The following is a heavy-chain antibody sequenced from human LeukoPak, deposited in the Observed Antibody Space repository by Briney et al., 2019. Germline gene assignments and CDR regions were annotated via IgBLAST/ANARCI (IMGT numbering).Heavy chain of an antibody. CDR3: QRETDAFDI. V-gene: IGHV3-48*03. CDR2: ISSSGSAI. CDR1: GFTFSSYK. J-gene: IGHJ3*02. D-gene: IGHD1-26*01. Sequence: GGSLRLSCAASGFTFSSYKMNWVRQAPGKGLEWVSFISSSGSAIHYADSVKGRFTISRDNSKNTLYLQMNSLRAEDTAVYYCQRETDAFDIWGQGTMVTVSS.